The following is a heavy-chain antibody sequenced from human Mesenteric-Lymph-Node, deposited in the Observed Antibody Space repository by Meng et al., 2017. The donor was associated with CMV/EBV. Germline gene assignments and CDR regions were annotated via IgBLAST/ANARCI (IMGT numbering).Heavy chain of an antibody. CDR3: ARHIVVVGYYYGMDV. CDR2: IYSGGNT. J-gene: IGHJ6*02. V-gene: IGHV3-66*02. CDR1: GFTVSSNY. Sequence: GESLKISCAASGFTVSSNYMSWDRQAPGKGLEWVSIIYSGGNTYYADSVKGRFTISRDNSKNTVYLQMNSLRPEDTAVYYCARHIVVVGYYYGMDVWGQGTTVTVSS. D-gene: IGHD2-2*01.